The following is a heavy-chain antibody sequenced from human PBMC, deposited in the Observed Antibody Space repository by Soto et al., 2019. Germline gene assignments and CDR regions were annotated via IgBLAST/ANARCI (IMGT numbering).Heavy chain of an antibody. CDR1: GFTFSSYA. Sequence: GGSLRLSCAASGFTFSSYAMSWVRQAPGKGLEWVSAIIGSGVITYYADSVKGRFTISRDNSKNTLYLQMNSLRAEDTAVYYCAKGTSRATTVSWFDPWGQGTLVTVSS. V-gene: IGHV3-23*01. D-gene: IGHD4-4*01. CDR2: IIGSGVIT. J-gene: IGHJ5*02. CDR3: AKGTSRATTVSWFDP.